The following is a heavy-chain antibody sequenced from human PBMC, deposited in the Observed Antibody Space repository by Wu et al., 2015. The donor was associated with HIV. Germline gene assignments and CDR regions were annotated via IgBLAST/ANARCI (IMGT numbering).Heavy chain of an antibody. CDR2: IIPIFGTA. J-gene: IGHJ6*02. CDR3: ARVGELGTNYYYYGMDV. V-gene: IGHV1-69*18. D-gene: IGHD7-27*01. CDR1: GGTFSSYA. Sequence: QVQLVQSGAEVKKPGSSVKVSCKASGGTFSSYAISWVRQAPGQGLEWMGRIIPIFGTANYAQKFQGRVTITADESTSTAYMELSSLRSEDTAVYYCARVGELGTNYYYYGMDVWGQGTTVTGLL.